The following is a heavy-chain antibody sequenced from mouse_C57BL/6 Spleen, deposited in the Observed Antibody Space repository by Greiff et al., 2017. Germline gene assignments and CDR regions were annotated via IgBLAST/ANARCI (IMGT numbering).Heavy chain of an antibody. D-gene: IGHD1-1*01. V-gene: IGHV1-64*01. CDR3: ARTESYGSSPWFAY. CDR2: IHPNSGST. CDR1: GYTFTSYW. J-gene: IGHJ3*01. Sequence: VQLQQPGAELVKPGASVKLSCKASGYTFTSYWMHWVKQRPGQGLEWIGMIHPNSGSTNYNEKFKSKATLTVDKSSSTAYMQLRSLTSEDSAVYYCARTESYGSSPWFAYWGQGTLVTVSA.